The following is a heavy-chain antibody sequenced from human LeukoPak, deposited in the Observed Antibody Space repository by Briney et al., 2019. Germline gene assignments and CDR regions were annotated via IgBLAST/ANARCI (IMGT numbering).Heavy chain of an antibody. Sequence: SETLSLTCTVSGGSISRNYWSWLRHPAGKGLEWIGHIYDSGTDYNPSLKSRASMSLDTSKNQFSLRLSSVTAADTAVYYCARRGDWLDFWGQGTLVTVSS. CDR3: ARRGDWLDF. CDR1: GGSISRNY. J-gene: IGHJ4*02. D-gene: IGHD3-16*01. CDR2: IYDSGT. V-gene: IGHV4-4*07.